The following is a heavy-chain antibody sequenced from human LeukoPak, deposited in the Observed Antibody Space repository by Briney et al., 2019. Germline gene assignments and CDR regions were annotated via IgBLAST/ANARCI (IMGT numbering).Heavy chain of an antibody. CDR3: ARTALKDYGDYSFDY. V-gene: IGHV4-39*07. CDR2: IYYSGST. Sequence: PSETLSLTCAVYGGSFSSYYWGWIRQPPGKGLEWIGSIYYSGSTYYNPSLKSRVTISVDTSKNQFSLKLSSVTAADTAVYYCARTALKDYGDYSFDYWGQGTLVTVSS. D-gene: IGHD4-17*01. J-gene: IGHJ4*02. CDR1: GGSFSSYY.